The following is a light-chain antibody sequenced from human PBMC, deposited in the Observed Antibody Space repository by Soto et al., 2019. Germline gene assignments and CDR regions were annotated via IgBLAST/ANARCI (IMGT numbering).Light chain of an antibody. V-gene: IGLV1-47*01. CDR3: AAWDDSRRAWV. Sequence: QSVLSQPPSASETPGQRVTISCSGSTSNIGSRSVHWFQQFPGTAPKLLIYRDSQRPSGVPDRFSGSKSGTSASLAISGLRPDDEADYYCAAWDDSRRAWVFGGGTKVTVL. CDR1: TSNIGSRS. CDR2: RDS. J-gene: IGLJ3*02.